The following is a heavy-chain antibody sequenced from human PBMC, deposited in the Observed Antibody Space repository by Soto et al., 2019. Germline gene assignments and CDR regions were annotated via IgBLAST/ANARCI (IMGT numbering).Heavy chain of an antibody. CDR1: GLGFSGFG. CDR2: TSYDGSKV. CDR3: ASNTLTTGISSFTD. D-gene: IGHD3-3*02. V-gene: IGHV3-30*19. Sequence: QLVESGGGLVQPGTSLRLSCTASGLGFSGFGMHWVRQAPGKGLEWVGVTSYDGSKVYYTKSVEGRFTISRDNAQSTLYLQMNSLRAEDTAIYYCASNTLTTGISSFTDWGQGTAVTLSS. J-gene: IGHJ3*01.